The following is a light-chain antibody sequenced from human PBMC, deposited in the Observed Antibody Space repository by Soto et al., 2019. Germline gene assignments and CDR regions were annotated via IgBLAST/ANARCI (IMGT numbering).Light chain of an antibody. Sequence: QSVLTQPASVSGSPGQSITISCTGTSSDVGGYNYVSWCQQHPGKAPKLMIFEVSNRPSGVPDRFSGSKSGTSASLAISGLQSEDEADYYCAAWDDSLNGYVFGAGTKVTVL. CDR2: EVS. J-gene: IGLJ1*01. V-gene: IGLV2-14*01. CDR3: AAWDDSLNGYV. CDR1: SSDVGGYNY.